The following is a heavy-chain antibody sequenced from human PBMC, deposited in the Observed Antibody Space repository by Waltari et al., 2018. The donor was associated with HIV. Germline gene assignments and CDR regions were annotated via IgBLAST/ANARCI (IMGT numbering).Heavy chain of an antibody. CDR2: IYYSGST. J-gene: IGHJ3*02. CDR3: ARLYYFDSSVSDAFDI. CDR1: SATIRRYY. V-gene: IGHV4-59*07. Sequence: QVQLQESGPGLVKPSDTLYLTCTVSSATIRRYYWSWIRQFPGKGLEWIRTIYYSGSTNYNPSFKSRLSMSVGASRKQLSLNLGSVSASDTAVYYCARLYYFDSSVSDAFDIWGQGTMVTVSS. D-gene: IGHD3-22*01.